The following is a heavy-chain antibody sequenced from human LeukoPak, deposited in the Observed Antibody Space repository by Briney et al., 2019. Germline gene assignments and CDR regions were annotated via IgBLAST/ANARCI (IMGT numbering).Heavy chain of an antibody. V-gene: IGHV3-30*02. CDR3: VRDGAHWDIDY. D-gene: IGHD1/OR15-1a*01. CDR1: GFSFSTSG. CDR2: IQSDGGNE. J-gene: IGHJ4*02. Sequence: GGSLRLSCAASGFSFSTSGMHWIRQAPGKGLEWVAFIQSDGGNEYYADSVKGRFTISRDNSKNTVHLQMNSLRAEDTAMYYCVRDGAHWDIDYWGQGTLVTVSS.